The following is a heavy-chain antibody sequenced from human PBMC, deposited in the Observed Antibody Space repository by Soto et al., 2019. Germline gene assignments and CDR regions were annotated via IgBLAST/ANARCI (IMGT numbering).Heavy chain of an antibody. V-gene: IGHV4-39*01. D-gene: IGHD6-13*01. J-gene: IGHJ4*02. CDR1: GGSISSSSYY. CDR3: ARHGSIAAADLDY. Sequence: SETLSLTCTVSGGSISSSSYYWGWIRQPPGKGLEWIGSIYYSGSTYYNPSLKSRVTISVDTSKNQFSLKLSSVTAADTAVYYCARHGSIAAADLDYWGQGTLVTVSS. CDR2: IYYSGST.